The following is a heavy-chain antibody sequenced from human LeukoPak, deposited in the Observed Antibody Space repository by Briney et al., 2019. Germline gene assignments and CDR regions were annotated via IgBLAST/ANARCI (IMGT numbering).Heavy chain of an antibody. J-gene: IGHJ6*02. CDR1: GFALSNHW. V-gene: IGHV3-7*03. CDR3: ARNNGMDV. CDR2: VNRDGSET. Sequence: GGTLRLSCAASGFALSNHWKTWVRNVPRRGPEWVANVNRDGSETYYLDSVKGRFTISKDNAKNSLYLQMNSLRAEDTALYHCARNNGMDVWGQGTTVIVSS.